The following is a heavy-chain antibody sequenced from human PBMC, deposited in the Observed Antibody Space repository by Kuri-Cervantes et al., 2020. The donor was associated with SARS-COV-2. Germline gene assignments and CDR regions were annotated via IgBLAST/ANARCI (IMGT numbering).Heavy chain of an antibody. J-gene: IGHJ4*02. CDR2: ITFDGGQK. Sequence: GGSLRLSCAASGFSFSSKAMHWVRQAPGKGLEWVAVITFDGGQKYYADSVRGRFTISRDNSKNTLYLQMNSLRAEDTAMYYCAKELSSWDRPGDWGLFDHWGQGTLVTVSS. CDR1: GFSFSSKA. V-gene: IGHV3-30*18. CDR3: AKELSSWDRPGDWGLFDH. D-gene: IGHD2-2*01.